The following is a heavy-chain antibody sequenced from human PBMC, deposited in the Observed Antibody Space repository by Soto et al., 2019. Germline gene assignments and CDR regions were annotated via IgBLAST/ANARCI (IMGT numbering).Heavy chain of an antibody. CDR1: GGSISSYY. CDR3: ARLGRGGSGWYLSWFDP. Sequence: KSSETLSLTCTVSGGSISSYYWSWIRQPPGKGLEWIGYIYYSGSTNYNPSLKSRVTISVDTSKNQFSLKLSSVTAADTAVYYCARLGRGGSGWYLSWFDPWGQGTLVTVSS. D-gene: IGHD6-19*01. V-gene: IGHV4-59*01. J-gene: IGHJ5*02. CDR2: IYYSGST.